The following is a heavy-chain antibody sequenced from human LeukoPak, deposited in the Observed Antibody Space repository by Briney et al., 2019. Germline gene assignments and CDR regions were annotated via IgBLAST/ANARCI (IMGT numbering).Heavy chain of an antibody. CDR3: AKGRELVVTGNYFDY. CDR1: GFTFSSYA. D-gene: IGHD6-19*01. Sequence: GGSLRLSCAASGFTFSSYAMSWVRQAPGKGLEWVSVISGSGGSTYYADSVKGRFTISRDNSKNTLYLQMNSLRAEDTAVYYCAKGRELVVTGNYFDYWGQGTLVTVSS. J-gene: IGHJ4*02. CDR2: ISGSGGST. V-gene: IGHV3-23*01.